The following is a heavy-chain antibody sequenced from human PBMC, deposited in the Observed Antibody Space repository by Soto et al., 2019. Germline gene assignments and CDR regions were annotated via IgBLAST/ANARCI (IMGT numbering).Heavy chain of an antibody. D-gene: IGHD3-3*01. CDR1: GFTLSSYG. Sequence: GGSLRLSCAASGFTLSSYGMHWVRQAPGKGLEWVAVIWYDGSNKYYADSVKGRFTISRDNSKNTLYLQMNSLRAEDTAVYYCARDSAIFGVVITGPFDYWGQGTLVTVSS. CDR3: ARDSAIFGVVITGPFDY. CDR2: IWYDGSNK. V-gene: IGHV3-33*01. J-gene: IGHJ4*02.